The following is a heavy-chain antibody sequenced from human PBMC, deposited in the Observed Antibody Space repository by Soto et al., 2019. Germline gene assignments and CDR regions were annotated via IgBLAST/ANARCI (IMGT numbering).Heavy chain of an antibody. CDR3: AKSEGYSFDI. V-gene: IGHV3-7*01. D-gene: IGHD1-1*01. J-gene: IGHJ3*02. Sequence: EVQLVESGGGLVQPGGSLRLSCAASGFSFSSHWMSWVRQAPGKRLEWGANIKQNGGEEHYFDAVKGRFTLSRDNAKNSLYLQMNSLIAVDTAVYYCAKSEGYSFDIRGPGTMVTVSS. CDR2: IKQNGGEE. CDR1: GFSFSSHW.